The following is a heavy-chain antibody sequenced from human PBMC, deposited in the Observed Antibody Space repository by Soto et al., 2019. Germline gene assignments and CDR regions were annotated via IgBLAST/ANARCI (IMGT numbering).Heavy chain of an antibody. V-gene: IGHV1-18*01. CDR3: ATMTGSGYYYSGFDY. Sequence: ASVKVSCKASGYTFTNYGISWVRQAPGQGLEWMGWISAYNGNTNYAQKLQGRVTMTTDTSTSTAYMELRSLRSDDTAVYYCATMTGSGYYYSGFDYWGQGTLVTVSS. CDR2: ISAYNGNT. J-gene: IGHJ4*02. D-gene: IGHD3-22*01. CDR1: GYTFTNYG.